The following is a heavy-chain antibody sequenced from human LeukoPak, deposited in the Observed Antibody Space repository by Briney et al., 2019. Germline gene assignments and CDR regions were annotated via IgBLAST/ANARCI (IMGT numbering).Heavy chain of an antibody. CDR3: ASYQLAFDY. J-gene: IGHJ4*02. D-gene: IGHD6-13*01. Sequence: SETLSLTCAVYGGSFSGYYWSWIRQPPGKGLEWIGEINHSGSTNYNPSLQSRVTISVDTSKNQFSLKLSSVTAADTAVYYCASYQLAFDYWGQGTLVTVSS. CDR2: INHSGST. V-gene: IGHV4-34*01. CDR1: GGSFSGYY.